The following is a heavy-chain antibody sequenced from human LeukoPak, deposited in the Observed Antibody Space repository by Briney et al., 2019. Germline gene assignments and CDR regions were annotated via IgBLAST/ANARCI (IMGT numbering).Heavy chain of an antibody. CDR1: GFTFSSYS. Sequence: TGGSLRLSCAASGFTFSSYSMNWVRQAPGKGLEWVAAISTTSGNIYYADSVKGRFTISRDNAKNSLYLQMNSLRVEDTALYYCARRAPSHDFDDWGQGTLVTVSS. CDR2: ISTTSGNI. V-gene: IGHV3-21*01. CDR3: ARRAPSHDFDD. J-gene: IGHJ4*02.